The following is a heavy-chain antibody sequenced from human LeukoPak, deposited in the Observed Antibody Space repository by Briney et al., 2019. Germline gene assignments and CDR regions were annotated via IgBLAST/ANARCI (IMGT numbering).Heavy chain of an antibody. J-gene: IGHJ4*02. Sequence: PGGSLRLSCAASGFTFSSYGMHWVRQAPGKGLEWVAFIRYDGSNKYYADSVKGRFTISRDNSKNTLYLQMNSLRAEDTAVYSCAEENSGAYYFDYWGQGTLVTVSS. CDR1: GFTFSSYG. D-gene: IGHD1-26*01. CDR3: AEENSGAYYFDY. V-gene: IGHV3-30*02. CDR2: IRYDGSNK.